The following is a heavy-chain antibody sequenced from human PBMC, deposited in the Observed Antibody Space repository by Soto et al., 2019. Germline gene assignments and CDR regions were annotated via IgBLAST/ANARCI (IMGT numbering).Heavy chain of an antibody. D-gene: IGHD3-9*01. Sequence: EVHLVQSGAEVKKPGESLKISCKGSGYSFTNYWIGWVRQMPGKGLEWMGIIHPGDSDTRYSPSFQGQVTISADRSISXXYLQWSSLRASDTAMYYCARRRYDLLTGYYEAPDYWGQGTLVTVSS. CDR3: ARRRYDLLTGYYEAPDY. CDR2: IHPGDSDT. V-gene: IGHV5-51*01. CDR1: GYSFTNYW. J-gene: IGHJ4*02.